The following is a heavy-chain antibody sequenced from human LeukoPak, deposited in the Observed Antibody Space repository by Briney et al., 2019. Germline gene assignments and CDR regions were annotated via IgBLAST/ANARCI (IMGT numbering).Heavy chain of an antibody. CDR1: GGSITGHY. CDR2: TSYSRTT. CDR3: AKLGHSDGWYLGAFDI. Sequence: SETLSLTCAVSGGSITGHYWNWIRQTPGMGLEWIGYTSYSRTTIYNSYFKGRATTSIDTPRNHRYLKLTSVTATDTAVYYCAKLGHSDGWYLGAFDICGEGTTVIVS. J-gene: IGHJ3*02. D-gene: IGHD6-19*01. V-gene: IGHV4-59*08.